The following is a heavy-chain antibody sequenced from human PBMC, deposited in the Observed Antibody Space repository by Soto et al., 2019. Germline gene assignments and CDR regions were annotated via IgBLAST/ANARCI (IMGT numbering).Heavy chain of an antibody. CDR3: TTDLGWNFYYYYYGMDV. J-gene: IGHJ6*02. CDR2: IKSKTDGGTT. D-gene: IGHD1-7*01. CDR1: GFTFSNAW. V-gene: IGHV3-15*01. Sequence: PGGSLRLSXAASGFTFSNAWMSWVRQAPGKGLEWVGRIKSKTDGGTTDYAAPVKGRFTISRDDSKNTLYLQMNSLKTEDTAVYYCTTDLGWNFYYYYYGMDVWGQGTTVTVSS.